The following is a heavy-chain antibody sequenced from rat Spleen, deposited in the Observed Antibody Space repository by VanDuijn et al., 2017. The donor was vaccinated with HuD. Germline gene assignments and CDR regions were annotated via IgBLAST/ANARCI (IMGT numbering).Heavy chain of an antibody. D-gene: IGHD1-11*01. Sequence: EVQLVESGGGLVQPGRSLKLSCVASGFTFNTYWMTWIRQAPGKGLEWVASISYEGSSTYYGDSVKGRFTISRDNAKSTLYLQMNSLRSEDTATYYCASRGLNYGGYTDNWFAYWGQGTLVTVSS. V-gene: IGHV5-31*01. CDR1: GFTFNTYW. J-gene: IGHJ3*01. CDR3: ASRGLNYGGYTDNWFAY. CDR2: ISYEGSST.